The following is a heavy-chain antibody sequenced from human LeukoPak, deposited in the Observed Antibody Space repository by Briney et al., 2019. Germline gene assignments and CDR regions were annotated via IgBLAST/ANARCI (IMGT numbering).Heavy chain of an antibody. J-gene: IGHJ4*02. D-gene: IGHD1-1*01. V-gene: IGHV3-23*01. CDR1: GFTFSSYA. Sequence: GGSLRLSCAASGFTFSSYAMSWVRQAPGRGLEWVSGISGSGGSTYYADSVKGRFTISRDNSKNTLYLQMNSLRAEDTAVYYWAKVDGRGTGMPYWGQGTLVTVSS. CDR3: AKVDGRGTGMPY. CDR2: ISGSGGST.